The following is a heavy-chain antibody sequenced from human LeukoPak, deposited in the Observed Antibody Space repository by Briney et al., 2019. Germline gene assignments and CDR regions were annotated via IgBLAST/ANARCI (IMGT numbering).Heavy chain of an antibody. CDR2: IKQDGSEK. D-gene: IGHD3-10*01. V-gene: IGHV3-7*01. CDR1: GFTFSSYG. CDR3: ARVLGYYYGSGTVYYFDY. J-gene: IGHJ4*02. Sequence: GGSLRLSCAASGFTFSSYGMHWVRQAPGKGLEWVANIKQDGSEKYYVDSVKGRFTISRDNAKNSLYLQMNSLRAEDTAVYYCARVLGYYYGSGTVYYFDYWGQGTLVTVSS.